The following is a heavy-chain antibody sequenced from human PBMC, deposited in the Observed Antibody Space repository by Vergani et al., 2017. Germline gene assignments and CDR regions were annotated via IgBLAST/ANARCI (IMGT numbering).Heavy chain of an antibody. J-gene: IGHJ4*02. D-gene: IGHD3-10*01. CDR2: ISYDGSNK. Sequence: VQLVESGGGLVKPGGSLRLSCAASGFTFSSYSMNWVRQAPGKGLEWVAVISYDGSNKYYADSVKGRFTISRDNSKNTLYLQMNSLRAEDTAVYYCAYGSGSYDYWGQGTLVTVSS. CDR1: GFTFSSYS. V-gene: IGHV3-30*03. CDR3: AYGSGSYDY.